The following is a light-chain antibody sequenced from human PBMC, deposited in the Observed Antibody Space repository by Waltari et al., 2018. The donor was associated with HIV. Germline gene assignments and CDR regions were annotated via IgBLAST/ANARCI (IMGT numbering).Light chain of an antibody. Sequence: QSALTQPPSASGSPGKSVTSTCTGTNRAIGGYTYVPRYQQHPGKAPELVISEVTKRPSGVPGRFSGSKSGTTASLTVSGLQAEDEADYYCSSYANKNGFYVVFGGGTRLTVL. CDR2: EVT. V-gene: IGLV2-8*01. CDR1: NRAIGGYTY. J-gene: IGLJ2*01. CDR3: SSYANKNGFYVV.